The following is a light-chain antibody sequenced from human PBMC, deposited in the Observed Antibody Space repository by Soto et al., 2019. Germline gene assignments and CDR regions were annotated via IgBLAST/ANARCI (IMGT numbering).Light chain of an antibody. Sequence: EIVLTQSPGTLSLSPGERATLSCRASQSVSDMYLAWYQHKPGQAPRLLIYVSNRATGIPDRFSGSGSGTDFTLTIHRLEPHDFAVYYCQHYGTSALFGPGTLVEMK. CDR1: QSVSDMY. J-gene: IGKJ1*01. CDR2: VS. CDR3: QHYGTSAL. V-gene: IGKV3-20*01.